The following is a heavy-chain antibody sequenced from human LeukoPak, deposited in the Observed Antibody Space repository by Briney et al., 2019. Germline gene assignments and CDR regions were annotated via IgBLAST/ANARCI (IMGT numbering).Heavy chain of an antibody. Sequence: GGSLRLSCAASGFTFTSYAMSWVRQAPGKGLEWVSSISGGGGATYYADSVKGRFTISRDNSENTLYLQMNSLRAEDTAAYYCAKGFPGSYFLLDCWGQETLVTVS. D-gene: IGHD1-26*01. CDR2: ISGGGGAT. J-gene: IGHJ4*02. V-gene: IGHV3-23*01. CDR3: AKGFPGSYFLLDC. CDR1: GFTFTSYA.